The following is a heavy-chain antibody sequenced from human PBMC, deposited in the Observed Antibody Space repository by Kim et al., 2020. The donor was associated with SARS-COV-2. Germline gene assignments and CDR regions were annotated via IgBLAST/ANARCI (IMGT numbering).Heavy chain of an antibody. CDR1: GFTFSSYG. Sequence: GGSLRLSCAASGFTFSSYGMHWVRQAPGKGLEWVAVISYDGSNKYYADSVKGRFTISRDNSKNTLYLQMNSLRAEDTAVYYCAKDLVTGKDIDYWGQGTLVTVSS. CDR3: AKDLVTGKDIDY. D-gene: IGHD2-21*02. CDR2: ISYDGSNK. V-gene: IGHV3-30*18. J-gene: IGHJ4*02.